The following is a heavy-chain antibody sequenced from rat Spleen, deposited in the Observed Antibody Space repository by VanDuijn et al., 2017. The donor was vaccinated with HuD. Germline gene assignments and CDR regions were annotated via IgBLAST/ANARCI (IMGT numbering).Heavy chain of an antibody. V-gene: IGHV5S13*01. D-gene: IGHD1-1*01. CDR2: ISTGGGNT. Sequence: EVELVESGGGLVQPGRSLKLSCAASGFTFSNYGMAWVRQAPTKGLEWVASISTGGGNTYFRDSVKGRVTISRDNAKYTLYLQMDSLGFEGRATYYWARTYYFSGPFEYWGQGVMVTVSS. CDR1: GFTFSNYG. J-gene: IGHJ2*01. CDR3: ARTYYFSGPFEY.